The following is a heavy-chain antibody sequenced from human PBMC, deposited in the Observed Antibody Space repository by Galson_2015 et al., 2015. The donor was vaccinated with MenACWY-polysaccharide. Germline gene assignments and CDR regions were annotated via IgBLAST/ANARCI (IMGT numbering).Heavy chain of an antibody. Sequence: SCKASSYTFNNYAINWVRQAPGQGLEWMGWINTYNGNTNYAQKVHGRVTVTADSNTAYMELQSLRSDDTAVYYCARDAGGTEDYWGQGTLVTVSS. CDR2: INTYNGNT. V-gene: IGHV1-18*04. J-gene: IGHJ4*02. D-gene: IGHD2-15*01. CDR3: ARDAGGTEDY. CDR1: SYTFNNYA.